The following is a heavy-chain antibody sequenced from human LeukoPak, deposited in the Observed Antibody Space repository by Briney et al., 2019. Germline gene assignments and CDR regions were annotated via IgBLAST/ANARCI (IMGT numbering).Heavy chain of an antibody. J-gene: IGHJ4*02. CDR3: ARDLVGYYGSVSYPSDY. CDR2: INPNSGGT. CDR1: GYTFTGYY. V-gene: IGHV1-2*02. Sequence: GASVKVSCKASGYTFTGYYMHWVRQAPGQGLEWMGWINPNSGGTNYAQKFQGRVTMTRDTSISTAYMELSRLRSDDTAVYYCARDLVGYYGSVSYPSDYWGQGTLVTVSS. D-gene: IGHD3-10*01.